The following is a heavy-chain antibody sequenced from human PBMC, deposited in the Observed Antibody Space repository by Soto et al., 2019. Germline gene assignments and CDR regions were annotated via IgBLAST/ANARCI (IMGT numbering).Heavy chain of an antibody. V-gene: IGHV3-74*01. CDR3: ARDFQY. CDR1: GFTFSTFW. CDR2: INSDGSST. Sequence: EVQLVESGGGLVQPGGSLRLSCEASGFTFSTFWMHWVRQAPGKGRVWVSRINSDGSSTYYAGSVRGRVTISRDNAKNTLYLQLNSLRPEDTAVYYCARDFQYWGQGTLVTVSS. J-gene: IGHJ4*02.